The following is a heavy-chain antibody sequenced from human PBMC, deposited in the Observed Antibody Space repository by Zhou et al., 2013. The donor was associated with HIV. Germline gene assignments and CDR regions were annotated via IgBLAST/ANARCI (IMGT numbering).Heavy chain of an antibody. Sequence: QVQLVQSGAEMKKPGASVNISCEASGYAFTSYYMHWVRQAPGQGLEWMGWINPNSGGTNYAQKFQGRVTMTRDTSISTAYMELSRLRSDDTAVYYCAGEVDYYGSGSLCMDVWGKGTTVTVSS. D-gene: IGHD3-10*01. CDR3: AGEVDYYGSGSLCMDV. J-gene: IGHJ6*03. CDR1: GYAFTSYY. V-gene: IGHV1-2*02. CDR2: INPNSGGT.